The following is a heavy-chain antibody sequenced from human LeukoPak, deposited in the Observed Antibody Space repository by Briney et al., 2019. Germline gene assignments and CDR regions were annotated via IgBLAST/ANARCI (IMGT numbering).Heavy chain of an antibody. CDR1: GYTFTSYG. V-gene: IGHV1-18*01. CDR3: ARGTTVPGTDFDY. J-gene: IGHJ4*02. CDR2: ISAYNGNT. D-gene: IGHD6-19*01. Sequence: ASVKVSCKAPGYTFTSYGINWVRQAPGQGLEWMGWISAYNGNTESAQKLQGRVTMTTDTSTSTAYMELRSLRSDDTAVYYCARGTTVPGTDFDYWGQGTLVTVSS.